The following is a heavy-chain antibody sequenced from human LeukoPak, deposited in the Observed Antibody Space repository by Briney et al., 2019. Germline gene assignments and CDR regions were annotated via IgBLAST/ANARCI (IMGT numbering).Heavy chain of an antibody. CDR3: ARRQRWGIAAAGTDY. J-gene: IGHJ4*02. CDR1: GGSFSGYY. CDR2: INHSGST. V-gene: IGHV4-34*01. Sequence: PSETLSLTCAVYGGSFSGYYWSWIRQPPGKGLEWIGEINHSGSTNYNPSLKSRVTISVDTSKNQFSLKLSSVTAADTAVYYCARRQRWGIAAAGTDYWGQGTLVTVSS. D-gene: IGHD6-13*01.